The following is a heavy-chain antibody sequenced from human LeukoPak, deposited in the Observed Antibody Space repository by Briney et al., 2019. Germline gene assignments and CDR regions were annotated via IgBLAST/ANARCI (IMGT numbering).Heavy chain of an antibody. CDR2: IYSGGST. V-gene: IGHV3-53*01. D-gene: IGHD5-24*01. CDR3: ARGRQGRWLQVRGWYYFDY. Sequence: GGSLRLSCAASGFTVSSNYMSWVRQAPGKGLGWVSVIYSGGSTYYADSVKGRFTISRDNSKNTLYLQMNSLRAEDTAVYYCARGRQGRWLQVRGWYYFDYWGQGTLVTVSS. CDR1: GFTVSSNY. J-gene: IGHJ4*02.